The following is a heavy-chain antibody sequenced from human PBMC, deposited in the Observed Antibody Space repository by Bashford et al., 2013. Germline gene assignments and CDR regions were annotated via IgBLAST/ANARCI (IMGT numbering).Heavy chain of an antibody. CDR2: IKSKTHGGTT. Sequence: VRQAPGKGLEWVGRIKSKTHGGTTDYAAPVKGRFIISRDDSKNTLYLQMNSLKTEDTAVYYCARRGNGNSFDYWGQGTLVTVSS. V-gene: IGHV3-15*01. J-gene: IGHJ4*02. CDR3: ARRGNGNSFDY. D-gene: IGHD3-16*01.